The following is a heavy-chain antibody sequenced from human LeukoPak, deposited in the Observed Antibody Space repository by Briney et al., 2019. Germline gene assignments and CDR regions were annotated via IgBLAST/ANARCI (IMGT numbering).Heavy chain of an antibody. CDR2: INPNSGGT. Sequence: ASVKVSCKASGYTFTDYYMHWLRQAPGQGLEWMGWINPNSGGTNYAQKFQDRVTMRRDTSISTAYMELNRLRSDDTAVHYCARDGGLDYWGQGTLVTVSS. D-gene: IGHD3-3*01. J-gene: IGHJ4*02. V-gene: IGHV1-2*02. CDR3: ARDGGLDY. CDR1: GYTFTDYY.